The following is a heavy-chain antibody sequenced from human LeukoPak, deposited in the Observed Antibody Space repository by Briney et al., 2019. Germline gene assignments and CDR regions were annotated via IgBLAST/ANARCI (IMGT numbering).Heavy chain of an antibody. CDR2: IYHSGST. CDR3: ARGGDIVVPGAWVPFDY. J-gene: IGHJ4*02. Sequence: SDTLSLTCTVSGCSLSSSSYYWGWLRQPPGMGLEGLGSIYHSGSTYYNPSLKSRVTISVDTSKNQFFLKLSSVTAADTVVYYCARGGDIVVPGAWVPFDYWGQGTLVPVSS. V-gene: IGHV4-39*07. D-gene: IGHD2-15*01. CDR1: GCSLSSSSYY.